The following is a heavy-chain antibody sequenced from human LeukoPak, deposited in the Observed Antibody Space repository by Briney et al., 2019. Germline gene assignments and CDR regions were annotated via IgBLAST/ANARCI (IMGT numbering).Heavy chain of an antibody. CDR1: GLTFSSYA. D-gene: IGHD6-19*01. J-gene: IGHJ4*02. V-gene: IGHV3-23*01. CDR3: AKGPLIEVAGTTWDY. CDR2: ISGSDGST. Sequence: GGSLRLSCAASGLTFSSYAMSWVRQSPGKGLEWVSAISGSDGSTYYADSVKGRFTISRDNSKNTLYLQMNGLKADDTAVYYCAKGPLIEVAGTTWDYWGQGTLVTVSS.